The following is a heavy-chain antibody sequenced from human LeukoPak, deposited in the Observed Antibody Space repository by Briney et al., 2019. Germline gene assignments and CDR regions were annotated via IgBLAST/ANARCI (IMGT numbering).Heavy chain of an antibody. D-gene: IGHD3-9*01. CDR1: GGSISSGDYS. V-gene: IGHV4-30-4*02. CDR2: IYYSGST. Sequence: SETLSLTCTVSGGSISSGDYSWSWIRQPPGKGLEWIGYIYYSGSTYYNPSPKGRVTISVDTSKNQFSLKLSSVTAADTAVYYCARADYDILASPPLDAFDIWGQGTMVTVSS. J-gene: IGHJ3*02. CDR3: ARADYDILASPPLDAFDI.